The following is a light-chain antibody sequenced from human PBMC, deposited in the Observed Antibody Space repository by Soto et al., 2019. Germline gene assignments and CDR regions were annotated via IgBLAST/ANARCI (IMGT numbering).Light chain of an antibody. J-gene: IGKJ4*01. CDR1: QSVSSY. Sequence: EIVLTQSPATLSLSPGERATLSCRASQSVSSYLAWYQQKPGQAPRLLIYDASNSAASIPARFSCSGSGTAFTLTISSLEPEDFAVDYCQQRSSWPRLTFGGGTKVEIK. V-gene: IGKV3-11*01. CDR2: DAS. CDR3: QQRSSWPRLT.